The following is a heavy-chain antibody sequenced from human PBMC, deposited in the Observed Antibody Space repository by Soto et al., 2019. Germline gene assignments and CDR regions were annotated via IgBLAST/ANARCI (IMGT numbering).Heavy chain of an antibody. Sequence: EVQLVESGGGLVKPGGSLRLSCAASGFTFSNAWMSWVRQAPGKGLEWVGRIRSRADGGTTDYAAPVKGRFTISRDDSKNTLYLQMNSLKTEDTAVYYCTTDLPGGPQWCDPWGQGTLVTVSS. CDR3: TTDLPGGPQWCDP. D-gene: IGHD3-10*01. CDR1: GFTFSNAW. J-gene: IGHJ5*02. V-gene: IGHV3-15*01. CDR2: IRSRADGGTT.